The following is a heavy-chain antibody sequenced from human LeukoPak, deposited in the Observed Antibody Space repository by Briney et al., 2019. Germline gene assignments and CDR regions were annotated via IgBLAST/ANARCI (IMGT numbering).Heavy chain of an antibody. CDR1: GYSISSGYY. D-gene: IGHD2-15*01. Sequence: SETLSLTCTVSGYSISSGYYWGWIRQPPGKGLEWIGSIYHSGSAYYNPSLKSRVTISVDTSKNQFSLKLSSVTAADTAFYYCARDKLRCSGGSCYSDYSYYYMDVWGKGTTVTVSS. J-gene: IGHJ6*03. CDR3: ARDKLRCSGGSCYSDYSYYYMDV. V-gene: IGHV4-38-2*02. CDR2: IYHSGSA.